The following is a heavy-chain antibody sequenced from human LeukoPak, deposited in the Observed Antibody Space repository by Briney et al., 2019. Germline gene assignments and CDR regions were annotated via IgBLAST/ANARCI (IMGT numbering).Heavy chain of an antibody. CDR3: ARVSVAVGATPNP. CDR1: GGTFSSYA. CDR2: ISAYNGNT. Sequence: GASVKVSCKASGGTFSSYAISWVRQAPGQGLEWMGWISAYNGNTNYAQKLQGRVTMTTDTSTSTAYMELRSLRSDDTAVYYCARVSVAVGATPNPWGQGTLVTVSS. D-gene: IGHD1-26*01. V-gene: IGHV1-18*01. J-gene: IGHJ4*02.